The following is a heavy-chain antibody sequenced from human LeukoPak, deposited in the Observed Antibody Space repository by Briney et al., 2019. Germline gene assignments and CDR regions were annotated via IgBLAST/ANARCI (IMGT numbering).Heavy chain of an antibody. D-gene: IGHD1-26*01. V-gene: IGHV4-59*01. CDR2: IYYSGST. J-gene: IGHJ4*02. Sequence: SETLSLTCSVSGVSISDYYWTWFRQPAGKGLEWIGYIYYSGSTNYNPSLKSRVTISVDTSKNQFSLKLSSVTAADTAVYYCARTYSGSYYLDYWGQGTLVTVSS. CDR1: GVSISDYY. CDR3: ARTYSGSYYLDY.